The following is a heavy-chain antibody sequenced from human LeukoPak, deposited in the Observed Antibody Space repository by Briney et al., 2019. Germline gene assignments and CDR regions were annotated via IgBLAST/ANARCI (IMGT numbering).Heavy chain of an antibody. D-gene: IGHD2-2*01. J-gene: IGHJ4*02. V-gene: IGHV1-69*01. CDR2: IIPIFGTA. Sequence: SVKVSCKASGGTFSSYAISWVRQAPGQGLEWMGGIIPIFGTANYAQKFQGRVTITADESTSTAYMELSSLRSEDTAVYYCARGRAYCSSTSCYGIEDYWGQGTLVTVSS. CDR1: GGTFSSYA. CDR3: ARGRAYCSSTSCYGIEDY.